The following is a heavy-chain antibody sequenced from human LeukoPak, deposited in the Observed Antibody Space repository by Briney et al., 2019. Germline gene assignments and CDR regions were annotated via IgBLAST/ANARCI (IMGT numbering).Heavy chain of an antibody. J-gene: IGHJ6*02. V-gene: IGHV3-23*01. D-gene: IGHD3-10*01. Sequence: PGGSLRLSCAASGFTFSSYAMSWVHQAPGKGLEWVSAISGSGGSTYYADSVKGRFTISRDNSKNTLYLQMNSLRAEDTAVYYCAKDIKVRGGNPYYYGMDVWGQGTTVTVSS. CDR3: AKDIKVRGGNPYYYGMDV. CDR1: GFTFSSYA. CDR2: ISGSGGST.